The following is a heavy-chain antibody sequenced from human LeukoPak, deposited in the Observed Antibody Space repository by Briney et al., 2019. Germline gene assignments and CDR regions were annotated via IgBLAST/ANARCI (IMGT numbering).Heavy chain of an antibody. CDR2: ISYDGSDK. CDR3: AKDLGGDWQGYY. V-gene: IGHV3-30*18. CDR1: GFTFSSYA. Sequence: PGRSLRLSCAASGFTFSSYAMHWVRQAPGKGLEWVTLISYDGSDKYYADSVKGRFTISRDNSKNTLYLQMNSLRAEDTAIYYCAKDLGGDWQGYYWGQGTLVTVSS. D-gene: IGHD2-21*02. J-gene: IGHJ4*02.